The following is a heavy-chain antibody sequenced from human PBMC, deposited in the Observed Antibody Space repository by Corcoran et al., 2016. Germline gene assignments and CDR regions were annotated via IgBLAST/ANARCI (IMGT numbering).Heavy chain of an antibody. CDR1: GFTFSSYG. CDR2: ISYDGSNK. V-gene: IGHV3-30*18. Sequence: QVQLVESGGGVVQPGKSLRLSCAASGFTFSSYGMHWVRQAPGKGLEWVAFISYDGSNKYYADSVEGRFTISRDNSENTLYLQMDSLRAEDTAVYYCAKKYVEQQLSRNNYFDCWGQGTLITVSS. D-gene: IGHD6-13*01. CDR3: AKKYVEQQLSRNNYFDC. J-gene: IGHJ4*02.